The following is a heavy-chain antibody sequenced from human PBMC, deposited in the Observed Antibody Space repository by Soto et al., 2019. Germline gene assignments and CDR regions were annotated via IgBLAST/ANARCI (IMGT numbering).Heavy chain of an antibody. V-gene: IGHV4-38-2*01. J-gene: IGHJ6*02. Sequence: KTSETLSLTCAVSGYSIGSGYYWAWIRQSPGKGLEWIGSIYHAGSVYYNPSLNGRVALSMDTSKNHFSLKLTSVTAADTAVYYCARTFDYHGREVWGHGTTVIVSS. CDR3: ARTFDYHGREV. CDR2: IYHAGSV. CDR1: GYSIGSGYY.